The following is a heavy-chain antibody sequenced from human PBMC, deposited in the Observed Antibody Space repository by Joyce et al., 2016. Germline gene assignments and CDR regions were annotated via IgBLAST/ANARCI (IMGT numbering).Heavy chain of an antibody. V-gene: IGHV1-18*04. CDR1: GYTFTSYA. Sequence: QVQLVQSGADVKKPGASVKVSCQTSGYTFTSYAVSWLRLAPGQGLEWMGWVSGKNGDTRYSQKCQGRVIMTTDTSTSMASMELRCLNSDDTGVYYCARQVVATDDRGDYFDYWGQGTLVIVSS. D-gene: IGHD2-15*01. CDR2: VSGKNGDT. CDR3: ARQVVATDDRGDYFDY. J-gene: IGHJ4*02.